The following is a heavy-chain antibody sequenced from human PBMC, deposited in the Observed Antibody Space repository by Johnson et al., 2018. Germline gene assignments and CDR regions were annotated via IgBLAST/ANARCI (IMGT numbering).Heavy chain of an antibody. V-gene: IGHV3-15*01. J-gene: IGHJ6*02. Sequence: VPLVQSGGGLVKPGGSLRLSCAASGFPFNNAWMTWVRQAPGKGLDWVGRIKSKTDGGTTDYAAPVKGRFTISRDDSKNTLYLQMNSRKTEDTDVYYCTTGDDSGYDLVYYGMDVWGQGTTVT. CDR1: GFPFNNAW. CDR2: IKSKTDGGTT. CDR3: TTGDDSGYDLVYYGMDV. D-gene: IGHD5-12*01.